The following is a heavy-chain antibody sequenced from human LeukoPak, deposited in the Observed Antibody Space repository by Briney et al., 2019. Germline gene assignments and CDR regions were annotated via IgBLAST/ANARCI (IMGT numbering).Heavy chain of an antibody. CDR1: GGSFSGYY. J-gene: IGHJ4*02. Sequence: PSETLSLTCAAYGGSFSGYYWSWIRQPPGKGLEWIGEINHSGSTNYNPSLKSRVTISVNTSKNQFSLKLSSVTAADTAVYYCARGPRYCSGGSCYAYYFDYWGQGTLVTVSS. V-gene: IGHV4-34*01. CDR2: INHSGST. D-gene: IGHD2-15*01. CDR3: ARGPRYCSGGSCYAYYFDY.